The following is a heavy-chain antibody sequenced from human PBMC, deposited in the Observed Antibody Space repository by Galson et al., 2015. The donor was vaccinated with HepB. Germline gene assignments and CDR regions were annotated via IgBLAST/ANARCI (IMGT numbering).Heavy chain of an antibody. V-gene: IGHV3-48*02. CDR1: GFTLRSYN. Sequence: SLRLSCAASGFTLRSYNMNWVRQAPGKGLEWLSYINSGSTIIYYADSVKGRLTISRDNGKNSLHLQMNSLRDEDTAVYYCARDKRCSGGSCLRAFDIWVQGTMVTVSS. CDR2: INSGSTII. D-gene: IGHD2-15*01. J-gene: IGHJ3*02. CDR3: ARDKRCSGGSCLRAFDI.